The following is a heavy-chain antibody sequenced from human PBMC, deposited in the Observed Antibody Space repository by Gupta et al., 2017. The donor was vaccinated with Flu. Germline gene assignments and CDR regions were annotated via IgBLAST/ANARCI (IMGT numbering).Heavy chain of an antibody. Sequence: MSWVRQAPGKGLEWVANIKQDGSEKYYVDSVKGRFTISRDNAKNSLYLQMNILRAEDTAVYYCARGGRRQDYWGQGTLVTVSS. J-gene: IGHJ4*02. D-gene: IGHD3-16*01. V-gene: IGHV3-7*01. CDR3: ARGGRRQDY. CDR2: IKQDGSEK.